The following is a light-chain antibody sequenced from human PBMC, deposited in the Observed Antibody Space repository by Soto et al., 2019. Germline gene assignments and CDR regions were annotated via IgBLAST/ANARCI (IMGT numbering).Light chain of an antibody. V-gene: IGKV3D-15*01. CDR3: QHYNSYSEA. CDR1: QSVSSN. CDR2: GAS. J-gene: IGKJ1*01. Sequence: EIVMTQSPATLSVSPGESATLSCRASQSVSSNLAWHQQKPGQAPRLLIYGASSRATGIPDRFSGSGSGTEFTLTISSLQPDDFATYYCQHYNSYSEAFGQGTKVDIK.